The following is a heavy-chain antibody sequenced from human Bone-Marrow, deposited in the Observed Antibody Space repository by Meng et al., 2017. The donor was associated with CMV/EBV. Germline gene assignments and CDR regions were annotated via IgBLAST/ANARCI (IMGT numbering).Heavy chain of an antibody. CDR2: LIPMFGTA. J-gene: IGHJ4*02. V-gene: IGHV1-69*05. CDR1: GGTFSSHA. D-gene: IGHD4-11*01. CDR3: ARGVVHDYSNRQWDIDQ. Sequence: SVKVSCKASGGTFSSHAISWVRQAPGQGLEWMGGLIPMFGTANFAQNFRGRVTLTTDGSTSTAYMELRSLRYEDTALYFCARGVVHDYSNRQWDIDQWGQGTLVTSPQ.